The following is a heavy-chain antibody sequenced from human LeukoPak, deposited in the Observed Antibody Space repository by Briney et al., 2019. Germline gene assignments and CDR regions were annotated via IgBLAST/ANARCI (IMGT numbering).Heavy chain of an antibody. V-gene: IGHV3-23*01. CDR3: ATRSLWFGESAVFDY. CDR2: ISGGGVST. D-gene: IGHD3-10*01. Sequence: GGSLRLSCAASGFTFSSYGMSWVRQAPGKGLEWVSGISGGGVSTYYADSVKGRFTISRDNSKNTLYLQMNSLRAEDTAVYYCATRSLWFGESAVFDYWGQGTLVTVSS. J-gene: IGHJ4*02. CDR1: GFTFSSYG.